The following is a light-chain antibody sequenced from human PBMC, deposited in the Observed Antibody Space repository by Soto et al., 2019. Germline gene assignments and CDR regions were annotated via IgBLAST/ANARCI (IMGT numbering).Light chain of an antibody. CDR2: EGS. CDR3: CAYAGSSTLV. Sequence: QSVLTQPASVSGSPGQSITISCTGTSSDVGSYNFVSWYQQHPGKAPKLMIYEGSQRPSGVSNRFSGSKSGNTASLTISGLQAEDEADYYCCAYAGSSTLVFGGGTKLTVL. V-gene: IGLV2-23*01. CDR1: SSDVGSYNF. J-gene: IGLJ2*01.